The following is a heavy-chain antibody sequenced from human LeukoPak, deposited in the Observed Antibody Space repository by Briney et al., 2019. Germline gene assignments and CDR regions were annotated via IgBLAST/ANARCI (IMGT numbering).Heavy chain of an antibody. V-gene: IGHV3-74*01. Sequence: GGSLRLSCAASGFTFSSYWMHWVRHAPGKGLVWASRINSDGSSTSYADSVKGRFTISRDNAKNTLYLQMNSLRAEDTAVYYCARGRSSWSRDAFDIWGQGTMVTVS. J-gene: IGHJ3*02. D-gene: IGHD6-13*01. CDR2: INSDGSST. CDR3: ARGRSSWSRDAFDI. CDR1: GFTFSSYW.